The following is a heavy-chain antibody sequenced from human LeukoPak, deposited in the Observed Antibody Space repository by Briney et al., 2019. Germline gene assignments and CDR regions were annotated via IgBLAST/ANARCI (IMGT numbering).Heavy chain of an antibody. CDR2: INSDGSST. J-gene: IGHJ3*02. Sequence: GGSLRLSCAASGFTFSNYWMHWVRQAPGKGLVWVSRINSDGSSTTYADSVKGRFTISRDNAKNTIYLQTNSLRAEDTAVYYCARYGRYRAFDIWGPETGVTVSS. CDR1: GFTFSNYW. V-gene: IGHV3-74*01. D-gene: IGHD1-26*01. CDR3: ARYGRYRAFDI.